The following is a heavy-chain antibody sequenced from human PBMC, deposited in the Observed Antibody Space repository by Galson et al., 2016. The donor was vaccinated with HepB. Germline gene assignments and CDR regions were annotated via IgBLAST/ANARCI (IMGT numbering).Heavy chain of an antibody. D-gene: IGHD3-10*01. J-gene: IGHJ4*02. CDR3: AKDLFPLGCGEFRSLAGDY. V-gene: IGHV3-30*18. CDR1: GFTFSSYG. CDR2: ISYDGANK. Sequence: SLRLSCAASGFTFSSYGMHWVRQASGKGLEWVAVISYDGANKYYEDSVKGRFTISRDNSKNTLYLQMNSLRAEDTAVYYCAKDLFPLGCGEFRSLAGDYWGQGTLVTVSS.